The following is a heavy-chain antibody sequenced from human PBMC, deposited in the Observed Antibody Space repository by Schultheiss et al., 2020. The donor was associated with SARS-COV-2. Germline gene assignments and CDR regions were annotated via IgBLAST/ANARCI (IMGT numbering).Heavy chain of an antibody. CDR3: ARDLERSSSLDY. CDR1: GFTFDDYA. CDR2: ISWNSGSI. Sequence: GGSLRLSCAASGFTFDDYAMHWVRQAPGKGLEWVSGISWNSGSIGYADSVKGRFTISRDNAKNSLYLQMNSLRAEDTAVYYCARDLERSSSLDYWGQGTLVTVSS. V-gene: IGHV3-9*01. D-gene: IGHD6-13*01. J-gene: IGHJ4*02.